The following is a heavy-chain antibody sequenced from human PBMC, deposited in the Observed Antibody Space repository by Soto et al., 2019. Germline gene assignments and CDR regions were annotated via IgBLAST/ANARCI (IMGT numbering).Heavy chain of an antibody. J-gene: IGHJ5*02. CDR1: GFTFGAYA. V-gene: IGHV3-43D*04. CDR2: ISWDGATT. CDR3: ARDAPRYCSSSSCSTGFDP. Sequence: PGGSLRLSCAASGFTFGAYAMHWVRQAPGEGLEWVSLISWDGATTFYAASVKGRFTVSRDNSKNSLYLQMNSLRAEDTALYYCARDAPRYCSSSSCSTGFDPWGQGTLVTVSS. D-gene: IGHD2-2*01.